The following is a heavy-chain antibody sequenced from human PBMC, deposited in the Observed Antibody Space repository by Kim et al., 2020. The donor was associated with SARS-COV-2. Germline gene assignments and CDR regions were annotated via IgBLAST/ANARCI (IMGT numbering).Heavy chain of an antibody. V-gene: IGHV4-59*01. J-gene: IGHJ1*01. CDR1: GGSISSYY. Sequence: SETLSLTCTVSGGSISSYYWSWIRQPPGKGLEWIGYIYYSGSTNYNPSLKSRVTISVDTSKNQFSLKLSSVTAADTAVYYCATYDYVWGSYRAEGYFQHWGQGTLVTVSS. D-gene: IGHD3-16*02. CDR3: ATYDYVWGSYRAEGYFQH. CDR2: IYYSGST.